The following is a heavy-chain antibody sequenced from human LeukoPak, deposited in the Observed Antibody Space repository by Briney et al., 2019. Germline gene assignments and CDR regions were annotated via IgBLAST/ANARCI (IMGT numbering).Heavy chain of an antibody. D-gene: IGHD1-7*01. V-gene: IGHV1-2*02. CDR3: ARDPNNWNYNWFDP. J-gene: IGHJ5*02. CDR1: GYTFTGYY. Sequence: GPVKVSCKASGYTFTGYYLHWVRQAPGQGLEWMGWINPNSGDTNYAQKFQGRVTMTRDTSISTAYMELSGLISDDTAVYYCARDPNNWNYNWFDPWGQGALVTVSS. CDR2: INPNSGDT.